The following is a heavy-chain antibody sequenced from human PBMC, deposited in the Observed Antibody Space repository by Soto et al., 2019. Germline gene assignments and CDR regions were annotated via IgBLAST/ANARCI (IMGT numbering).Heavy chain of an antibody. J-gene: IGHJ4*02. CDR1: GGSISSGGYS. Sequence: QLQLQESGSGLVKPSQTLSLTCAVSGGSISSGGYSWSWIRQPPGKGLEWIGYIYHSGSTYYNPCLKSRFTISVDRSKNQFCLKLSSVTDADTSVYYCARGGYSSGSFVLLFWGQGTLLTV. V-gene: IGHV4-30-2*01. CDR2: IYHSGST. D-gene: IGHD5-18*01. CDR3: ARGGYSSGSFVLLF.